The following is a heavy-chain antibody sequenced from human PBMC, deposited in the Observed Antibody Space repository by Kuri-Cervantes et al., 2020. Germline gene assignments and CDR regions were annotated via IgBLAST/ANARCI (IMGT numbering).Heavy chain of an antibody. Sequence: LSLSCAASGFTVSSNYMSWVRQAPGKGLEWVSVIYSGGSTYYADSVKGRFTISRDNSKNTLYLQMNSLRAEDTAVYYCARSSAGSGYFDYWGQGTLVTVSS. CDR3: ARSSAGSGYFDY. J-gene: IGHJ4*02. V-gene: IGHV3-53*01. CDR1: GFTVSSNY. D-gene: IGHD3-10*01. CDR2: IYSGGST.